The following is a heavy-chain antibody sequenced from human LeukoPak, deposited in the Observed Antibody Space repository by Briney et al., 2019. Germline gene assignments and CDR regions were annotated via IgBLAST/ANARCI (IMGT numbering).Heavy chain of an antibody. CDR3: ARDPYVDTAMVAYFDY. V-gene: IGHV4-59*12. J-gene: IGHJ4*02. CDR2: IYYSGST. Sequence: SETLSLTCTVSGGSISSYYWSWIRQPPGKGLEWIGYIYYSGSTNYNPSLKSRVTMSVDTSKNQFSLKLSSVTAADTAVYYCARDPYVDTAMVAYFDYWGQGTLVTVSS. CDR1: GGSISSYY. D-gene: IGHD5-18*01.